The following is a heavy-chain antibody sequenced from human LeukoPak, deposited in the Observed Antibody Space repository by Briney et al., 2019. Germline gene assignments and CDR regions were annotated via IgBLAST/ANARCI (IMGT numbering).Heavy chain of an antibody. Sequence: PSETLSLTCTVSGGSISSGGYYWSWIRQHPGKGLEWIGYIYYSGSTYYNPSLKSRVTISVDTSKNQFSLKLSSVIAADTAVYYCASSHITVTTPPLFDYWGQGTLVTVSS. CDR2: IYYSGST. D-gene: IGHD4-17*01. J-gene: IGHJ4*02. CDR1: GGSISSGGYY. CDR3: ASSHITVTTPPLFDY. V-gene: IGHV4-31*03.